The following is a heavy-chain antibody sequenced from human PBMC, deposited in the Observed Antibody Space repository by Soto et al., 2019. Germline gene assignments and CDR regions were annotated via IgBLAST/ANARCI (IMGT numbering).Heavy chain of an antibody. V-gene: IGHV3-30-3*01. Sequence: QVQLVESGGGVVQPGRSLRLSCAASGFTFSSYAMHWVRQAPGKGLEWVAVISYDGSNKYYADSVKGRFTISRDNSKNTLHLQMNSLRAEDTAVYYCARWGPDSCGSHGAFDIWGQGTMVTVSS. J-gene: IGHJ3*02. D-gene: IGHD3-22*01. CDR1: GFTFSSYA. CDR2: ISYDGSNK. CDR3: ARWGPDSCGSHGAFDI.